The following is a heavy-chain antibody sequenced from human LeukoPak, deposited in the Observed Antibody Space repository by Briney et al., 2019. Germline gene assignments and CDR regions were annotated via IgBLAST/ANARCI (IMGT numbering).Heavy chain of an antibody. D-gene: IGHD4-17*01. CDR3: AKDNYDYGDYDGGDY. CDR2: IRYDGSNK. V-gene: IGHV3-30*02. CDR1: GFTFSTYG. J-gene: IGHJ4*02. Sequence: GGSLRLSCAASGFTFSTYGMHWVRQAPGKGLEGVAFIRYDGSNKYYADSVKGRFTISRDNSKNTLYLQMNSPRAEDTAVYYCAKDNYDYGDYDGGDYWGQGTLVTVSS.